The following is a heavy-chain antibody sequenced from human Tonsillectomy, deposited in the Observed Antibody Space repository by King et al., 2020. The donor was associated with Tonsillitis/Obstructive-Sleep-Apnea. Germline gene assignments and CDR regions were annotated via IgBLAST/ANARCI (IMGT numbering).Heavy chain of an antibody. CDR1: GDSISSQY. CDR2: IYTSGST. D-gene: IGHD3-22*01. V-gene: IGHV4-4*07. CDR3: ASGDSSGYYRY. Sequence: VQLQESGPGLVKPSETLSLTCTVSGDSISSQYWSWIRQPAGKGLEWIGRIYTSGSTNYNPSLKSRVTMSLDTSKSQFSRELSSVTAADTAVYYCASGDSSGYYRYWGQGSLVTVSS. J-gene: IGHJ4*02.